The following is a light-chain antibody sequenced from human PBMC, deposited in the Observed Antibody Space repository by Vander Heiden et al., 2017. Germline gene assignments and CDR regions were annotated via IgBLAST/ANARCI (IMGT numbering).Light chain of an antibody. CDR3: NSRDSSGNHLV. Sequence: SSELTQDPAVSVALGQTVRTTCQGDSLRSYYASWYQQKPVQSPVLVIYGKNNRPSGIPDRFSGSSSGNTASLTITGAQAEDEADYYCNSRDSSGNHLVFGGGTKLTVL. CDR2: GKN. J-gene: IGLJ2*01. V-gene: IGLV3-19*01. CDR1: SLRSYY.